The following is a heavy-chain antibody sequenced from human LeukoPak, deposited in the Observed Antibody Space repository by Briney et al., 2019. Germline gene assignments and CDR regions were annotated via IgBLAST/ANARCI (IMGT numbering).Heavy chain of an antibody. Sequence: GGSLRLSCAASGFTFSSYSMNWLRQAPGKGLEWVSSISSSSSNIYYADSVKGRFTISRDNAKNSLYLQMISLRAEDTAVYYCARVCSGGSCYSVGYWGQGTLVTVSS. V-gene: IGHV3-21*01. D-gene: IGHD2-15*01. J-gene: IGHJ4*02. CDR2: ISSSSSNI. CDR1: GFTFSSYS. CDR3: ARVCSGGSCYSVGY.